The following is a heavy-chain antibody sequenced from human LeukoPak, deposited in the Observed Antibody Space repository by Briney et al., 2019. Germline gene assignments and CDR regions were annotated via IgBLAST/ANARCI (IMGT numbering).Heavy chain of an antibody. D-gene: IGHD3-22*01. CDR1: GFTFSSYA. V-gene: IGHV3-23*01. J-gene: IGHJ3*02. Sequence: GGSLRLSCAASGFTFSSYATSWVRQAPGKGLEWVSAISGSGGSTYYADSVKGRFTISRDNSKNTLYLQMNSLRAEDTAVYYCAKDTDYYDSSGPPRAFDIWGQGTMVTVSS. CDR3: AKDTDYYDSSGPPRAFDI. CDR2: ISGSGGST.